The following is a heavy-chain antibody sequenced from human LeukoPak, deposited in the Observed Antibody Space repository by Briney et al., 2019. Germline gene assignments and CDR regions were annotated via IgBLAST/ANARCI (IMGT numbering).Heavy chain of an antibody. Sequence: GGSLRLSCAASGFTFDDYAMHWVRQAPGKGLEWVSGISWNSGNIGYADSVKGRFTISRDNSKNTLYLQMNSLRAEDTAVYYCAKDHGSGWYIGFFDYWGQGTLVTVSS. CDR3: AKDHGSGWYIGFFDY. V-gene: IGHV3-9*01. J-gene: IGHJ4*02. CDR1: GFTFDDYA. CDR2: ISWNSGNI. D-gene: IGHD6-19*01.